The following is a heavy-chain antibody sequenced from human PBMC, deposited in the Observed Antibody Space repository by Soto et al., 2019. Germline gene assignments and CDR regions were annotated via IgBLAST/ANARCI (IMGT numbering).Heavy chain of an antibody. D-gene: IGHD1-1*01. J-gene: IGHJ4*02. V-gene: IGHV1-69*13. CDR1: GGTFSNYP. CDR3: ARTRTVATTKAYDF. CDR2: IVPIFGTR. Sequence: SVKVSCKASGGTFSNYPIAWVRQAPGQGLEWVGAIVPIFGTRNYAQNFQGRVTLSADESASTAYMELSSLTSADTALYYCARTRTVATTKAYDFWGQGTQVTVS.